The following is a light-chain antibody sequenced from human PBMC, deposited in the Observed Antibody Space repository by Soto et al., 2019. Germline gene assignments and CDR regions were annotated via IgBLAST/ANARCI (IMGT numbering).Light chain of an antibody. CDR3: NSYTSSNNYV. V-gene: IGLV2-14*01. J-gene: IGLJ1*01. CDR1: SSDVSAHNF. CDR2: EVS. Sequence: QSVLTQPASVSGSPGQAITISCSGSSSDVSAHNFVSWYQHHPGKAPKLMIYEVSNRPSGVSNRFSGSKSGNTASLTISGLQAEDEADYYCNSYTSSNNYVFGSGTKATVL.